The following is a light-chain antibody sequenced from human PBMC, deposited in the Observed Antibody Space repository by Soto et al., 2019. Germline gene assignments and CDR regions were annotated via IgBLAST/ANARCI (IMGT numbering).Light chain of an antibody. Sequence: DIQMTQSPSSLSASVGDRVTITCRASQSISYYLHWYQQKPGKAPKLLIYAASSLQSGVPSMFSGSGSGTDFTLTINRLQPEDFATYYGQQSYSTPYTFGQGTKLEIK. CDR3: QQSYSTPYT. CDR2: AAS. J-gene: IGKJ2*01. V-gene: IGKV1-39*01. CDR1: QSISYY.